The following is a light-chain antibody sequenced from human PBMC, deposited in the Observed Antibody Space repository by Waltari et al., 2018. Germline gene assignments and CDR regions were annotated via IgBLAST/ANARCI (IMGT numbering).Light chain of an antibody. CDR3: CSYAGSITFWV. CDR1: SSHVGGYHY. Sequence: QSALTQPRSVSGSPGQSVTISCTGTSSHVGGYHYVSWYQHHPGKAPKLIIYDVTKRPSGVPDRFSASKSDNTASLTISGLQAEDEADYYCCSYAGSITFWVFGGGTKLTVL. J-gene: IGLJ3*02. V-gene: IGLV2-11*01. CDR2: DVT.